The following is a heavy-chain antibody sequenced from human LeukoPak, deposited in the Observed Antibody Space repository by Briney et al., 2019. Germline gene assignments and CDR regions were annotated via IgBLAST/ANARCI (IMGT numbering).Heavy chain of an antibody. V-gene: IGHV3-11*04. CDR3: ARVPITLAGTKDAKYFQH. CDR2: ISSSGSTI. Sequence: GGSLRLSCAASGFTFSDYYMSWIRQAPGKGLEWVSYISSSGSTIYYADSVKGRFTISRDNAKNTLYLQMNSLRAEDTAVYYCARVPITLAGTKDAKYFQHWGQGTLVTVSS. J-gene: IGHJ1*01. CDR1: GFTFSDYY. D-gene: IGHD6-19*01.